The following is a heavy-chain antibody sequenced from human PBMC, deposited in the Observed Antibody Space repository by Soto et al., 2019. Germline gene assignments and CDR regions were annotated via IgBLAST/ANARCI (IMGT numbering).Heavy chain of an antibody. CDR3: AREAGGGGDWTPDVY. Sequence: SVEVSCKASGGTFSSYAISWVRQAPGQGLEWMGGIIPIFGTANYAQKFQGRVTITADESTSTAYMELSSLRSEDTAVYYCAREAGGGGDWTPDVYWGQGTLGTVS. V-gene: IGHV1-69*13. J-gene: IGHJ4*02. CDR2: IIPIFGTA. D-gene: IGHD2-21*02. CDR1: GGTFSSYA.